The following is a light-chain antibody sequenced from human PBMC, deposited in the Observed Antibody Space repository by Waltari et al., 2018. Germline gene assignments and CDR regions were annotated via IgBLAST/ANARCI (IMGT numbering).Light chain of an antibody. CDR1: QSIGSS. CDR2: EAS. CDR3: QQCNSYLLT. V-gene: IGKV1-5*03. Sequence: DIQMTQSPSALSSSVGDQLTITCRASQSIGSSLAWYQQKPGKAPKVVIYEASSLESGVPSRFSGSGSGTEFTLTISSLQPDDFATYYCQQCNSYLLTFGGGTKVEIK. J-gene: IGKJ4*01.